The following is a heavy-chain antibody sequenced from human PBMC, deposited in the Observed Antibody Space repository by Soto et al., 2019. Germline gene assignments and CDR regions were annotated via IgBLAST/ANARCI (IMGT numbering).Heavy chain of an antibody. CDR2: IYYSGNT. CDR3: ASSSLSGMDV. V-gene: IGHV4-30-4*01. Sequence: QVQLQESGPGLVKPSQTLSLTCSVSGGSISSGYYYWSWIRQPPEEGLEWIGNIYYSGNTYYNPSLKSRLIISIDTSNNQFSLKVGSVTAADTALYYCASSSLSGMDVWGQWTTVTVS. CDR1: GGSISSGYYY. J-gene: IGHJ6*02.